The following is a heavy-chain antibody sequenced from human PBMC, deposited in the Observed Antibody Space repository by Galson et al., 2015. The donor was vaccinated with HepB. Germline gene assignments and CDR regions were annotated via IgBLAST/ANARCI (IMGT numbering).Heavy chain of an antibody. Sequence: SLRLSCAASGFTFSSYAMSWVRQAPGKGLEWVSGISVSGGGTYYADSVKGRFTISRDNSKNTLYLQMNSLRAEDTAVYYCAEARWDGSGANWGQGTLVTVSS. V-gene: IGHV3-23*01. CDR3: AEARWDGSGAN. D-gene: IGHD3-10*01. CDR2: ISVSGGGT. J-gene: IGHJ4*02. CDR1: GFTFSSYA.